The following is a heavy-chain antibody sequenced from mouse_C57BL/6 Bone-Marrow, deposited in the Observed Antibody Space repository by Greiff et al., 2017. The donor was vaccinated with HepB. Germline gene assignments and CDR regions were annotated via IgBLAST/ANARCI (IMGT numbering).Heavy chain of an antibody. D-gene: IGHD1-1*01. CDR2: INSDGGST. V-gene: IGHV5-2*01. CDR1: EYEFPSHD. CDR3: AGFYYGSSLPAWFAY. J-gene: IGHJ3*01. Sequence: EVNVVESGGGLVQPGESLKLSCESNEYEFPSHDMSWVRKTPEKRLELVAAINSDGGSTYYPDTMERRFIISRDNTKKTLYLQMSSLRSEDTALYYCAGFYYGSSLPAWFAYWGQGTLVTVSA.